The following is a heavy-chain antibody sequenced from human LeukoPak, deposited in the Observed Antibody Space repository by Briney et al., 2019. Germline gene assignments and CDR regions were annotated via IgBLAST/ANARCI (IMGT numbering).Heavy chain of an antibody. D-gene: IGHD6-25*01. CDR3: ARVRSGYDAFDI. Sequence: RASETLSLTCTVSGGSISSYYWSWIRQPPGKGLERIGYIYYSGSTNYNPSLKSRVTISVDTSKNQFSLKLSSVTAADTAVYYCARVRSGYDAFDIWGQGTMVTVSS. CDR2: IYYSGST. J-gene: IGHJ3*02. V-gene: IGHV4-59*01. CDR1: GGSISSYY.